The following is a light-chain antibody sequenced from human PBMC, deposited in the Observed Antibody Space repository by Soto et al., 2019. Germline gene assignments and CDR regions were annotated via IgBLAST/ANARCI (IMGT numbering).Light chain of an antibody. CDR3: QQRNIWPPVT. V-gene: IGKV3-11*01. Sequence: EIVLTQSPATLSLSPGERATLSCSASPSVYNYIAWYQQKPGQAPRLLIYGAFNRATGIPARFSGSGSGTDFTLTINSLEPEDFAVYYCQQRNIWPPVTFGQGTRLEIK. CDR2: GAF. CDR1: PSVYNY. J-gene: IGKJ5*01.